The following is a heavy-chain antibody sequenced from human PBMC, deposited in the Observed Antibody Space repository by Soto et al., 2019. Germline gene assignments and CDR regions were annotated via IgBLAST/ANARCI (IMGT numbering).Heavy chain of an antibody. CDR3: AKGPRSGIAVAGVFDY. D-gene: IGHD6-19*01. Sequence: EVQLLESGGGLVQPGGSLRLSCAASGFTFSTYAMSWVRQAPGKGLEWVSAISGSGGSTYYADSVKGRFTISRDNSKNPLYLQVNSLRAEETAVYYCAKGPRSGIAVAGVFDYWGQGTLVTVSS. CDR1: GFTFSTYA. V-gene: IGHV3-23*01. J-gene: IGHJ4*02. CDR2: ISGSGGST.